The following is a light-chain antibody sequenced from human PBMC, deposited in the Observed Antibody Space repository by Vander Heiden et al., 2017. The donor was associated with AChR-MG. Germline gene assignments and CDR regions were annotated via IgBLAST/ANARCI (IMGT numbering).Light chain of an antibody. CDR3: QQDNSWPRT. CDR1: QSVSGA. J-gene: IGKJ1*01. V-gene: IGKV3-15*01. Sequence: EIVMTQSPATLSVSPGERATLSCRASQSVSGALAWYQQKPGQAPRLLIYGASTRATGIPARFSGSGSGTEFTLTIRSLQSEDFAVYYCQQDNSWPRTFGQGTKVEVK. CDR2: GAS.